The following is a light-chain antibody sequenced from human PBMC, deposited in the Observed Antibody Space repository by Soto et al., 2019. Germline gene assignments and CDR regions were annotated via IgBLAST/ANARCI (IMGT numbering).Light chain of an antibody. CDR1: LDVGSD. V-gene: IGKV3-15*01. CDR2: GAF. Sequence: EIVLTQSPATLSLSPGERATLSCLASLDVGSDLAWYQQKPGQPPRLLIYGAFTRATGVPPRFSGAGSGTDFTLTISSLQSDDFAIYYCQQYRKWPPLTFGGGTKVDIK. J-gene: IGKJ4*01. CDR3: QQYRKWPPLT.